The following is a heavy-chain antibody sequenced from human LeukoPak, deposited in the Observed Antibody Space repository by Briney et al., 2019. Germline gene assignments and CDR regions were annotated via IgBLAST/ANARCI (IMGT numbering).Heavy chain of an antibody. D-gene: IGHD6-19*01. CDR1: GGSFSGYY. CDR2: ISGSGGST. Sequence: ETLSLTCAVYGGSFSGYYWSWVRQAPGKGLEWVSAISGSGGSTYYADSVKGRFTISRDNSKNTLYLQMNSLRAEDTAVYYCAKGAVAGNQKPGGYWGQGTLVTVSS. J-gene: IGHJ4*02. CDR3: AKGAVAGNQKPGGY. V-gene: IGHV3-23*01.